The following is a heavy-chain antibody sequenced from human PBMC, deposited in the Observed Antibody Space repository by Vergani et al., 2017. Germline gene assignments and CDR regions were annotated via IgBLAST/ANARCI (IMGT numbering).Heavy chain of an antibody. CDR1: GFTFSDYG. Sequence: QVQLVESGGGVVQPGRSLRLSCAASGFTFSDYGMHWVRQAPGKGLEWVAIIWHDGSNKYYADSVKGRFTISRDNSKNTLYLQMNSLRAEDTAVDYCAVEQPPSLTAAFDIWGQGTMVTVSS. J-gene: IGHJ3*02. CDR2: IWHDGSNK. CDR3: AVEQPPSLTAAFDI. D-gene: IGHD1/OR15-1a*01. V-gene: IGHV3-33*01.